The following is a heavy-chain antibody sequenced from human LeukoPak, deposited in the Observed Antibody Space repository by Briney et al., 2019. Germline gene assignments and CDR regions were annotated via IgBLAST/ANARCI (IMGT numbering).Heavy chain of an antibody. CDR2: IYYSGST. CDR3: ARGIGQWLALDY. J-gene: IGHJ4*02. Sequence: SETLSLTRTVSGGSVNIGSYYWSWIRQPPGKGLEWIGHIYYSGSTNYNPSLKSRVTISVDTSKNQFSLKLNSVTAADTAVYYCARGIGQWLALDYWGQGTPVTDSS. V-gene: IGHV4-61*01. CDR1: GGSVNIGSYY. D-gene: IGHD6-19*01.